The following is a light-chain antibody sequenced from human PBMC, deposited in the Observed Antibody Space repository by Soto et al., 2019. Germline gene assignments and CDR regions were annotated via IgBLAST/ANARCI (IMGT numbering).Light chain of an antibody. Sequence: EIVVTQSPATLSLSPGERATLSCRASQSVSRYLAWYQQKPGQAPRLLIYGASSRATGIPDRFSGSGSGTDFTLTISRLEPEDFAVYYCQQYGSSPWTFGQGTKVDIK. CDR2: GAS. V-gene: IGKV3-20*01. CDR1: QSVSRY. J-gene: IGKJ1*01. CDR3: QQYGSSPWT.